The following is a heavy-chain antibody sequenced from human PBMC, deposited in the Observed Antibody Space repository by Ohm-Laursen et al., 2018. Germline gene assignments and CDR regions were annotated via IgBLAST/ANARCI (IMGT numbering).Heavy chain of an antibody. J-gene: IGHJ4*02. V-gene: IGHV3-23*01. Sequence: SLRLSCSASGFTFSSYAMSWVRQAPGKGLEWVSAISGSGGSTYYADSVKGRFTISRDNSKNTLYLQMNSLRAEDTAVYYCASYSSNWYSFYFDYWGQGTLVTVSS. CDR1: GFTFSSYA. D-gene: IGHD6-13*01. CDR3: ASYSSNWYSFYFDY. CDR2: ISGSGGST.